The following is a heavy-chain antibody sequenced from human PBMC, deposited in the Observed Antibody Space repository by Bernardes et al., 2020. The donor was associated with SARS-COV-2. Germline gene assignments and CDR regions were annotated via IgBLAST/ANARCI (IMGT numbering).Heavy chain of an antibody. D-gene: IGHD3-10*01. V-gene: IGHV3-43*01. J-gene: IGHJ6*02. Sequence: GGSLRLSCAVTGTSIRDHAMHWVRQAPGKGLEWVSLLPWDGGNKYYADFVEGRFTISKDNSKNVLFLQMDSLRPEDSALYYCVKDIVGAGSYYPGGMDLWGQGTPVTVSS. CDR2: LPWDGGNK. CDR1: GTSIRDHA. CDR3: VKDIVGAGSYYPGGMDL.